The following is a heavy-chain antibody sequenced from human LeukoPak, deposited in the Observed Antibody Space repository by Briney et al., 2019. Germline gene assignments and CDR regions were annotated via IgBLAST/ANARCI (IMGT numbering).Heavy chain of an antibody. CDR3: ARISSSNWYNVRCAFDV. V-gene: IGHV4-38-2*02. CDR1: GYSISSNYY. Sequence: SETLSLTCTVSGYSISSNYYWAWIRQPPGKGLEWIGSIYHPVDTSYNPSLKSRITMSVDTSKNQFSLKLRSVTAADTAVYYCARISSSNWYNVRCAFDVWGQGAMVTVSS. D-gene: IGHD6-13*01. CDR2: IYHPVDT. J-gene: IGHJ3*01.